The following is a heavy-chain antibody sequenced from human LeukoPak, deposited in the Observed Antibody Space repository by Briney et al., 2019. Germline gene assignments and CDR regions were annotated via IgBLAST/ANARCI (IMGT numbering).Heavy chain of an antibody. CDR2: ISAYNGNT. Sequence: ASVKVSCKASGYTFTSYGISWVRQAPGQGLEWMGWISAYNGNTNYAQKLQGRVTMTTDTSTSTAYMELRSLRSEDTAVYYCARGADSSGYAGWFDPWGQGTLVTVSS. CDR3: ARGADSSGYAGWFDP. V-gene: IGHV1-18*01. D-gene: IGHD3-22*01. CDR1: GYTFTSYG. J-gene: IGHJ5*02.